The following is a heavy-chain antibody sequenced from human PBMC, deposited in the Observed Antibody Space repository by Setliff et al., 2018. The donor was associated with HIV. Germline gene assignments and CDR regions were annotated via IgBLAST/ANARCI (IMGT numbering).Heavy chain of an antibody. D-gene: IGHD3-16*01. CDR1: GFTFSFYG. J-gene: IGHJ4*02. V-gene: IGHV3-30*02. Sequence: LRLSCAASGFTFSFYGMHWVRQAPGKGLEWVAFIRYDDSYKFYADSVKGRFTISRDNAKNSLYLQMNSLRAEDTAVYYCARGGGYFDYWGQGTLVTVSS. CDR3: ARGGGYFDY. CDR2: IRYDDSYK.